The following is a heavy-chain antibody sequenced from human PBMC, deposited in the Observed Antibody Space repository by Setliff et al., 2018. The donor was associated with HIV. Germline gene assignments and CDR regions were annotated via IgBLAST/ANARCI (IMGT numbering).Heavy chain of an antibody. Sequence: ASVKVSCKASGYTFTSYGISWVRQAPGQGLEWMGWISDYHGNTNYAQKFQGRVTMTTDTSTNTAYMELRSLRSDDTAVYYCARGLWNTGYLYYYYYMDVWGKGTTVTVSS. CDR2: ISDYHGNT. D-gene: IGHD3-9*01. J-gene: IGHJ6*03. CDR1: GYTFTSYG. V-gene: IGHV1-18*01. CDR3: ARGLWNTGYLYYYYYMDV.